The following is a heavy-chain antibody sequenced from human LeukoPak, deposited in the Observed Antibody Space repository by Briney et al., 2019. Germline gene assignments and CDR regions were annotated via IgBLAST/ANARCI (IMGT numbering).Heavy chain of an antibody. J-gene: IGHJ4*02. V-gene: IGHV4-31*03. CDR2: IYYSGST. Sequence: SQTLSLTCTVSGGSISSGGYYWSWIRQHPGKGLEWIGYIYYSGSTYYNPSLKSRVTISVDTSKNQFSLKLSSVTAADTAVYYCARAGDYSGSYYFDYWGQGTLVTVSS. CDR1: GGSISSGGYY. CDR3: ARAGDYSGSYYFDY. D-gene: IGHD1-26*01.